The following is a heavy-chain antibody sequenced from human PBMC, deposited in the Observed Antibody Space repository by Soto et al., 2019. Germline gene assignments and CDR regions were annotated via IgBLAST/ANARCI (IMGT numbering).Heavy chain of an antibody. V-gene: IGHV3-73*01. Sequence: GGSLRLSCAASGFTFSGSAMHWVRQASGKGLEWVGRIRSKANSYATAYAASVKGRFTISRDDSKNTAYLQMNSLKTEDTAVYYCTRSRDYGGNSDYYGMDVRGQGTTVTVSS. CDR1: GFTFSGSA. D-gene: IGHD4-17*01. CDR3: TRSRDYGGNSDYYGMDV. J-gene: IGHJ6*02. CDR2: IRSKANSYAT.